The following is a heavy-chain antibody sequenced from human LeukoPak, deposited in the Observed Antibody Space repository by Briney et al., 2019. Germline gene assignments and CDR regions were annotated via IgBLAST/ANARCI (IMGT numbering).Heavy chain of an antibody. Sequence: ASVKDSCKASGYTFSTYYMHWVRQAPGQGLEGMGGIDPIGGSTNYARKFQGRVTMTSDTSTSTVYMELSSLRSEDTAVYSCARGFCSGGSCYSYDYWGQGTLVTVSS. CDR3: ARGFCSGGSCYSYDY. CDR2: IDPIGGST. J-gene: IGHJ4*02. V-gene: IGHV1-46*01. CDR1: GYTFSTYY. D-gene: IGHD2-15*01.